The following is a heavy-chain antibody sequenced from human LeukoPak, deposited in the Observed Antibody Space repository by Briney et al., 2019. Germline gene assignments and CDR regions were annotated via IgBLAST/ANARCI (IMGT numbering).Heavy chain of an antibody. CDR1: GFTFSSYE. J-gene: IGHJ4*02. V-gene: IGHV3-48*03. D-gene: IGHD5-24*01. Sequence: PGGSLRLSCAASGFTFSSYEMNWVRQAPGKGLEWVSYISSSGSTIYYADSVKGRFTISRDNAKNSLYLQMNSLRAEDTAVYYCARDDGYNALDYWGQGTLVTVSS. CDR2: ISSSGSTI. CDR3: ARDDGYNALDY.